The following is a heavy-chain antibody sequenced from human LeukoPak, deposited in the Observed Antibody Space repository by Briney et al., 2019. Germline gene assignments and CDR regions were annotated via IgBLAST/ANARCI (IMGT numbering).Heavy chain of an antibody. Sequence: SETLSLTCNVSGGSIRGYYWSWIRQSPGKGLEWIGYIYSSGSTNYNPSLKSRVTMSVDTSKNQFSLKVSSVTAADTAVYYCARATEYYYDSSGYRGLTFDYWGQGTLVTVSS. CDR1: GGSIRGYY. CDR2: IYSSGST. CDR3: ARATEYYYDSSGYRGLTFDY. D-gene: IGHD3-22*01. J-gene: IGHJ4*02. V-gene: IGHV4-59*01.